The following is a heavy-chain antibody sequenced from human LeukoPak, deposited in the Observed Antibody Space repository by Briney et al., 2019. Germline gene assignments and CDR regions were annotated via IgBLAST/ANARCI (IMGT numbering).Heavy chain of an antibody. CDR3: ARGRDYYDFWSGFDY. J-gene: IGHJ4*02. V-gene: IGHV1-2*02. CDR2: INPNSGGT. D-gene: IGHD3-3*01. Sequence: ASVKVSCEASGYTFTGYYMHWVRQAPGQGLEWMGWINPNSGGTNYAQKFQGRVTMTRDTSISTAYMELSRLRSDDTAVYYCARGRDYYDFWSGFDYWGQGTLVTVSS. CDR1: GYTFTGYY.